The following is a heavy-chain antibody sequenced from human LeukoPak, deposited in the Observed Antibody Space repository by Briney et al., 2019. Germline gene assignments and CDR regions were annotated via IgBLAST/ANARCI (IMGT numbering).Heavy chain of an antibody. Sequence: ASVKVSCKASGYTFTSYDISWVRQATGQGLEWMGWMNPNSGNTGYAQKFQGRVTMTRNTSISTAYMELSSLRSEDTAVYYCARVRMGGYSGYDDAFDIWGQGTMVTVSS. V-gene: IGHV1-8*01. CDR2: MNPNSGNT. CDR3: ARVRMGGYSGYDDAFDI. D-gene: IGHD5-12*01. J-gene: IGHJ3*02. CDR1: GYTFTSYD.